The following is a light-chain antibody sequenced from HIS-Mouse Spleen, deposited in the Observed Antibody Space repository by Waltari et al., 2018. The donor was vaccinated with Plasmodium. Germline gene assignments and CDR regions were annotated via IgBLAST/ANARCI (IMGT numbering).Light chain of an antibody. CDR3: AAWDDSLNGVV. CDR1: ISSIGSNT. CDR2: SNN. V-gene: IGLV1-44*01. Sequence: QSVLTQPPSASGTPGQRVTISCSGSISSIGSNTVNWYQQLQGTAPNLRIYSNNPGPSGCPDRFSGSKSGTSASLAISGLQSEDEADYYCAAWDDSLNGVVFAGGTKLTVL. J-gene: IGLJ2*01.